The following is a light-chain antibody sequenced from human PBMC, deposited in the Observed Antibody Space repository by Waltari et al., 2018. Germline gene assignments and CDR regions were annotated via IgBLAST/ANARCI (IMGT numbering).Light chain of an antibody. Sequence: QAALTQPRSVSGSPGQSVTISCTGTSSDIGGYIYFSWYQQHPGTAPKLIIYEVSKRPSGVSDRFSGSKSGNTASLTISGLQSEDEADYYCSSYAGSNTFLFGGGTRLTVL. V-gene: IGLV2-11*01. CDR3: SSYAGSNTFL. J-gene: IGLJ2*01. CDR1: SSDIGGYIY. CDR2: EVS.